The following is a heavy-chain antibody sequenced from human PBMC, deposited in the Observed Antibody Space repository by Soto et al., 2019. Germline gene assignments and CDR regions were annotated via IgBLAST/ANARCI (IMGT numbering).Heavy chain of an antibody. CDR2: ISSGGEYT. V-gene: IGHV3-21*06. J-gene: IGHJ6*03. CDR1: GFTFSSYS. CDR3: ARDFKESQYYYYCMDV. Sequence: GSLRLSCVVSGFTFSSYSMNWVRQAPGKGLEWVSSISSGGEYTYYADSVKGRFTISRDNAKNSVYLQMNSLTAEDTALYYCARDFKESQYYYYCMDVWGKGTTVTVSS. D-gene: IGHD3-10*01.